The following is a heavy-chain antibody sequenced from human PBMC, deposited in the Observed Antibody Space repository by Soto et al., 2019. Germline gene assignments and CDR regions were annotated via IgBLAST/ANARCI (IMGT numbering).Heavy chain of an antibody. Sequence: PSETLSLTCTVSGDSISSSSYYWGWIRQPPGKGLEWIGSIYYSGSTYYNPSLKSRVTISVDTSKNQFSLKLSSVTAADTAVYYCARLVPYYYDSSGYQDYWGQGTLVTVS. J-gene: IGHJ4*02. CDR2: IYYSGST. D-gene: IGHD3-22*01. V-gene: IGHV4-39*01. CDR1: GDSISSSSYY. CDR3: ARLVPYYYDSSGYQDY.